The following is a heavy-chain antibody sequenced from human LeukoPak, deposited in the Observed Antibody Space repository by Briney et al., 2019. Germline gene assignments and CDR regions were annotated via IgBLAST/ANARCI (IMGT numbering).Heavy chain of an antibody. CDR3: ARVPESVGINYFDS. CDR2: INYRGST. CDR1: GGSFSGNY. V-gene: IGHV4-34*01. J-gene: IGHJ4*02. D-gene: IGHD1-26*01. Sequence: SETLSLTXAAYGGSFSGNYWSWVRQTPGKGLEWIGEINYRGSTNYNPSLKSRVTISVDTSKNQFSLKVNSVTAADTAVYYCARVPESVGINYFDSWGQGTLVTVSS.